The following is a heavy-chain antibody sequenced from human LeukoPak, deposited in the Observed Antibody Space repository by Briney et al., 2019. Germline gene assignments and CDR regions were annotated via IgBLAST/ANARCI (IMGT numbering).Heavy chain of an antibody. CDR1: GGSISSYY. CDR3: ASGFGDFENPHPHFDY. J-gene: IGHJ4*02. Sequence: PSETLSLTCTVSGGSISSYYWSWIRQPPGKGLEWIGYVYYSGSINYNPSLKSRVTISVDTSKNQFSLKLSSVTAADTAVYYCASGFGDFENPHPHFDYWGQGTLVTVSS. CDR2: VYYSGSI. V-gene: IGHV4-59*01. D-gene: IGHD3-10*01.